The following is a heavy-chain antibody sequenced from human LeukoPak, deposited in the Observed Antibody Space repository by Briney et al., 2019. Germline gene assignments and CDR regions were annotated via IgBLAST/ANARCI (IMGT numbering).Heavy chain of an antibody. Sequence: ASVKVSCKASGYTLSNSYIHWVRQAPGQGLEWMGVINPSDVRTTYAEKFRGRVTLTGDTSTSTVHMELSSLTSEDTAVYYCARGVKPFGRITILGNYMDVWGKGATVTVSS. J-gene: IGHJ6*03. CDR2: INPSDVRT. CDR3: ARGVKPFGRITILGNYMDV. CDR1: GYTLSNSY. V-gene: IGHV1-46*01. D-gene: IGHD2-21*01.